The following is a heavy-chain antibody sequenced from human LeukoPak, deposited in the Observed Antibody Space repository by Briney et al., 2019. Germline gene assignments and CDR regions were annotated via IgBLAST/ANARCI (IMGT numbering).Heavy chain of an antibody. J-gene: IGHJ6*03. D-gene: IGHD3-10*01. CDR1: GYTFTSYG. V-gene: IGHV1-18*01. CDR2: ISAYNGDK. Sequence: ASVKVSCKASGYTFTSYGISWVRQAPGQGLEWVGWISAYNGDKNYAQKLQGRVTMTTDTSTSTAYMELRSLRSDDTAVYYCARDKSWRTGYYNYMDVWGKGTTVTISS. CDR3: ARDKSWRTGYYNYMDV.